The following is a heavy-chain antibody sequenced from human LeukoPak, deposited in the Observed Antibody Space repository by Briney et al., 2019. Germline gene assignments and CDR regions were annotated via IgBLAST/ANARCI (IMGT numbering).Heavy chain of an antibody. D-gene: IGHD1-26*01. CDR2: INWSGDTT. CDR1: EFTFNDYT. Sequence: GRSLRLSCAASEFTFNDYTMHWVRQAPGKGLEWVSLINWSGDTTYYADSVKGRFTISRDNSKNSLYLQMNSLRTEDTAFYYCAKGDSGSYYDNWFDPWGQGTLVTVSS. CDR3: AKGDSGSYYDNWFDP. J-gene: IGHJ5*02. V-gene: IGHV3-43*01.